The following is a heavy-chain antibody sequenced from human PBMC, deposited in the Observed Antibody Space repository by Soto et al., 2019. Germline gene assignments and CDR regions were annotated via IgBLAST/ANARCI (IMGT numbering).Heavy chain of an antibody. CDR3: ATSRYSSSWRPYYYYYGMDV. D-gene: IGHD6-13*01. J-gene: IGHJ6*02. Sequence: GASVKVSCKASGGTFSSYAISWVRQAPGQGLEWMGGVIPIFGTANYAQKFQGRVTITADESTSTAYMELSSLRSEDTAVYYCATSRYSSSWRPYYYYYGMDVWGQGTTVTVSS. CDR1: GGTFSSYA. CDR2: VIPIFGTA. V-gene: IGHV1-69*13.